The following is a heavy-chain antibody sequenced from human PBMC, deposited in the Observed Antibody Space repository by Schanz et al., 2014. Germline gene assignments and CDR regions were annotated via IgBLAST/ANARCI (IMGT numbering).Heavy chain of an antibody. J-gene: IGHJ4*02. Sequence: QVQLVQSGAEVKKPGASVKVSCKASGYTFTDYGVIWVRQAPGQGLEWMGWISTSNGNTNYIQKLQGRVTMTTDTSTSTAYMDVSSLRSEDTAVYYCASSGAGYSSSWDFDYWGQGTLVTVSS. V-gene: IGHV1-18*01. CDR1: GYTFTDYG. D-gene: IGHD6-13*01. CDR2: ISTSNGNT. CDR3: ASSGAGYSSSWDFDY.